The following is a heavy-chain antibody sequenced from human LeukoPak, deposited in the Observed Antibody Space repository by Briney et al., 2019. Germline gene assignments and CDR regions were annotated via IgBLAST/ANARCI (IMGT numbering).Heavy chain of an antibody. J-gene: IGHJ4*02. D-gene: IGHD5-18*01. CDR3: ARYTAMGSGFDY. Sequence: GGFLRLSCAASGFTFSSYEMNWVRQAPGKGLEWVSYISSSGSTIYYADSVKGRFTISRDNAKNSLYLQMNSLRAEDTAVYYCARYTAMGSGFDYWGQGTLVTVSS. CDR2: ISSSGSTI. CDR1: GFTFSSYE. V-gene: IGHV3-48*03.